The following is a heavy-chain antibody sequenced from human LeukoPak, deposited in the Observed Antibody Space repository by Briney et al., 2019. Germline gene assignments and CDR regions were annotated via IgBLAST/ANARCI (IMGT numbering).Heavy chain of an antibody. CDR2: ISSSSSYI. CDR3: ATDRGWRTSGYYLYYFEY. D-gene: IGHD3-3*01. V-gene: IGHV3-21*01. J-gene: IGHJ4*02. CDR1: GFTSSSYS. Sequence: GGSLRLSCAASGFTSSSYSMNWVRQAPGKGLEWVSSISSSSSYIYYADSVKGRFTISRDNAKNSLYLQMNSLRAEDTAVYYCATDRGWRTSGYYLYYFEYWGQGTLVTFSS.